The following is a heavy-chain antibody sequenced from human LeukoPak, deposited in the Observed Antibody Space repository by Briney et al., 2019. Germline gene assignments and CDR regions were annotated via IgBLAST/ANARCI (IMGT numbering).Heavy chain of an antibody. Sequence: SETLSLTCTVPGGSISSGDYYWSWIRQPPGKGLEWIGYIYYSGSTNYNPSLKSRVTMSVDTSKNQFSLKLSSVTAADTAVYYCAREQDYYGSGSYYKGHYFDYWGQGTLVTVSS. D-gene: IGHD3-10*01. CDR2: IYYSGST. J-gene: IGHJ4*02. V-gene: IGHV4-61*08. CDR3: AREQDYYGSGSYYKGHYFDY. CDR1: GGSISSGDYY.